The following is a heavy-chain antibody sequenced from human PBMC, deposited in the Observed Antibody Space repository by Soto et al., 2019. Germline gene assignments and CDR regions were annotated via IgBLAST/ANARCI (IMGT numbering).Heavy chain of an antibody. Sequence: QVQLVQSGAEVKKPGASVKVSCKASGYTFTTHGISWVRQVPGQGLEWMGWVRGDNGHTNYAQSLQGRVTMTTDTSTNTAYREPRSLRSDHTAVYYCSRDLGYCRSGTCYREWFDPWGQGTRFTVSS. J-gene: IGHJ5*02. CDR3: SRDLGYCRSGTCYREWFDP. CDR1: GYTFTTHG. CDR2: VRGDNGHT. V-gene: IGHV1-18*01. D-gene: IGHD2-15*01.